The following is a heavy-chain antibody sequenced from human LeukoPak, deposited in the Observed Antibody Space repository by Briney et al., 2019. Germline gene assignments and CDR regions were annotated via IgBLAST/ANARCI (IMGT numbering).Heavy chain of an antibody. Sequence: SETLSLTCAVYGGSFSGYYWSWIRQPPGKGLEWIGEINHSGSTNYNPSLKSRVTISVDTSKNQFSLKLSSVTAADTAVYYCARGRRRPRIVAAPFDYWGQGTLVTVSS. CDR1: GGSFSGYY. CDR2: INHSGST. J-gene: IGHJ4*02. D-gene: IGHD6-13*01. V-gene: IGHV4-34*01. CDR3: ARGRRRPRIVAAPFDY.